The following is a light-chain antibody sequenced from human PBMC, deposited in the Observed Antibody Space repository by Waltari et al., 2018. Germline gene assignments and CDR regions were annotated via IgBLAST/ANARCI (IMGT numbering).Light chain of an antibody. CDR1: QSVANY. J-gene: IGKJ4*01. CDR2: DVS. Sequence: DIVLTQSPATLSLSPGERATLSCRASQSVANYLAWYQQKPGQAPRLLIYDVSNRATDIPARFSVSGFATDFTLTISDLKPEDIAVYYCQQRNKWPVTFGGGTKVEIK. CDR3: QQRNKWPVT. V-gene: IGKV3-11*01.